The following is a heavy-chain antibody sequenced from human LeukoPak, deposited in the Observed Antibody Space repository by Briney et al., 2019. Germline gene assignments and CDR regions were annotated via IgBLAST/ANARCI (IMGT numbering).Heavy chain of an antibody. Sequence: GGSLRLSCAASGFTFSSYSMNWVRQAPGKGLEWVSYITSGSTTIYYAGSVKGRFTISRDNAKNSLYLQMNSLRAEDTAVYYCASLRTGGVAGGFDYWGQGTLVTVSS. D-gene: IGHD2-8*02. CDR2: ITSGSTTI. J-gene: IGHJ4*02. V-gene: IGHV3-48*04. CDR1: GFTFSSYS. CDR3: ASLRTGGVAGGFDY.